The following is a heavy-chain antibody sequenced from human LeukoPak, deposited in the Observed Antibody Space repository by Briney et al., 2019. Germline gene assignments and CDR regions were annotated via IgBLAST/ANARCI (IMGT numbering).Heavy chain of an antibody. CDR3: ARGSSSWMDYYMDV. V-gene: IGHV4-30-4*07. CDR2: IYYSGST. CDR1: GGSISSGGYS. Sequence: SETLSLTCVVSGGSISSGGYSWTWIRQPPGKGLEWNGHIYYSGSTYYNPSLKSRVTISVDTSKNQFSLKLSSMTAADTAVYFCARGSSSWMDYYMDVWGKGTTVTVSS. J-gene: IGHJ6*03. D-gene: IGHD6-13*01.